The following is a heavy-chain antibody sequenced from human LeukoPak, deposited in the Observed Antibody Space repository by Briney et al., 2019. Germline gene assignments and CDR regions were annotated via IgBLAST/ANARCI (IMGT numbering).Heavy chain of an antibody. J-gene: IGHJ4*02. CDR2: IYYSGST. CDR1: GGSISSGGYY. D-gene: IGHD6-6*01. CDR3: ARSEYSSSSVLDY. Sequence: KASETLSLTCTVSGGSISSGGYYWSWLRQHPGKGLEWIGYIYYSGSTYYNPSLKSRVTISVDTPKNQFSLKLRSVTAADTAVYYCARSEYSSSSVLDYWGQGTLVTVSS. V-gene: IGHV4-31*03.